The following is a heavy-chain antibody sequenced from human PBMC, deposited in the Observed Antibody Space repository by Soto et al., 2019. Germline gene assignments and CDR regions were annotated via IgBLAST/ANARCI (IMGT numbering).Heavy chain of an antibody. Sequence: SETLSLTCAVYGGSFSGYYWSWIRQPPGKGLEWIGEINHSGSTNYNPSLKSRVTISVDTSKNQFSLKLSSVTAADTAVYYCARLLPSNIVVVPAVYYYYYMDVWGKGTTVTVSS. CDR1: GGSFSGYY. CDR3: ARLLPSNIVVVPAVYYYYYMDV. V-gene: IGHV4-34*01. CDR2: INHSGST. D-gene: IGHD2-2*01. J-gene: IGHJ6*03.